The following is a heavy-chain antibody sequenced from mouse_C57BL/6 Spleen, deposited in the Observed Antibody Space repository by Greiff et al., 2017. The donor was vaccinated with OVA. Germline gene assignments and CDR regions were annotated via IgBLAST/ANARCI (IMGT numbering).Heavy chain of an antibody. J-gene: IGHJ2*01. D-gene: IGHD1-1*01. CDR2: IYPGSGST. Sequence: QVQLKQPGAELVKPGASVKMSCKASGYTFTSYWITWVKQRPGQGLEWIGDIYPGSGSTNYNEKFKSKATLTVDTSSSTASMQLSSLPSYDAAVYYCARETTVVGRDFDYWGQGTTLTVSS. CDR3: ARETTVVGRDFDY. CDR1: GYTFTSYW. V-gene: IGHV1-55*01.